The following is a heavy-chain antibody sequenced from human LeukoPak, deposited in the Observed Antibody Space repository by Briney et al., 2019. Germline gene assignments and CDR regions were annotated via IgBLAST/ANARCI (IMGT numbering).Heavy chain of an antibody. J-gene: IGHJ4*02. CDR1: GFTFSSYS. CDR2: ISSTSSYI. Sequence: GGSLRLSCAASGFTFSSYSMNWVRQAPGKGLEWVSSISSTSSYIHYADSVKGRFTISRDNAKNSLYLQMNSLRAEDTAVYYCAKDFYDSSNHDSWGQGTLVTVSS. V-gene: IGHV3-21*01. CDR3: AKDFYDSSNHDS. D-gene: IGHD3-22*01.